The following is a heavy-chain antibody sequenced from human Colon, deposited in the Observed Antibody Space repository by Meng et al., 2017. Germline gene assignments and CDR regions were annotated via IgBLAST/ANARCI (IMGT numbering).Heavy chain of an antibody. CDR2: ARIDYANT. Sequence: QGQLPESGPGLVRPSETLFPICAASGASVRRPDHHGGWVRQPPGKGLEWIGYARIDYANTNYNPSLKSRVNVSLDTSKNQFSLNVRSVTAADTAVYYCARDYWGSLDFWGQGILVTVSS. J-gene: IGHJ4*02. V-gene: IGHV4-61*08. CDR3: ARDYWGSLDF. CDR1: GASVRRPDHH. D-gene: IGHD3-16*01.